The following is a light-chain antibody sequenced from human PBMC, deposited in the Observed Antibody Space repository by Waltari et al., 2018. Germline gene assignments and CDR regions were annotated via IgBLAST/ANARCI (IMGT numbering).Light chain of an antibody. V-gene: IGKV3-15*01. CDR3: QQYTYWAPGT. Sequence: VLTPSPSTPPVSPGTRVSLSCSASQSVCSNFAWYQQNPGKAPKLIIYGASTRATGIPARFSGRGYGTEFTLTISSLQSEDFAVYYCQQYTYWAPGTFGQGTKVEIK. J-gene: IGKJ1*01. CDR2: GAS. CDR1: QSVCSN.